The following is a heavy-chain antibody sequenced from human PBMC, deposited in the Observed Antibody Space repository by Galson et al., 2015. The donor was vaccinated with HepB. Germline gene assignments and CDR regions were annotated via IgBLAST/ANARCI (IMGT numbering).Heavy chain of an antibody. D-gene: IGHD1-26*01. V-gene: IGHV1-24*01. CDR1: GGTFSSYT. Sequence: SVKVSCKASGGTFSSYTISWVRQAPGKGLEWMGGFDPEDGETIYAQKFQGRVTMTEDTSTDTAYMELSSLRSEDTAVYYCATDLVERSGSGSSPIDYWGQGTLVTVSS. CDR2: FDPEDGET. CDR3: ATDLVERSGSGSSPIDY. J-gene: IGHJ4*02.